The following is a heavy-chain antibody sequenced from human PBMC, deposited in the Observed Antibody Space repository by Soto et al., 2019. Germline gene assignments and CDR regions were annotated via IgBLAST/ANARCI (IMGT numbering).Heavy chain of an antibody. V-gene: IGHV1-69*13. J-gene: IGHJ4*02. D-gene: IGHD3-22*01. CDR3: ARDRQDYYDSSGYYFDY. CDR1: GGTFSSYA. Sequence: GASVKVSCKASGGTFSSYAISWVRQAPGQGLEWMGGIIPIFGTANYAQKFQGRVTITADESTSTAYMELSSLRSEDTAVYYCARDRQDYYDSSGYYFDYWGQGTLVTVSS. CDR2: IIPIFGTA.